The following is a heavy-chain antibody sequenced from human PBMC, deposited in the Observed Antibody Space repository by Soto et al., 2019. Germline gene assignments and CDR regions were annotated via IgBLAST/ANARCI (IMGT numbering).Heavy chain of an antibody. CDR2: IDPSDSYT. D-gene: IGHD3-22*01. CDR1: GYSFTSYW. CDR3: ARTIYGSSGYFVY. J-gene: IGHJ4*02. Sequence: HGESLKISCKGSGYSFTSYWISWVRQMPGKGLEWMGRIDPSDSYTNYSPSFQGHVTISADKSISTAYLQWSSLKASDTAMYYCARTIYGSSGYFVYWGQGTLVTVSS. V-gene: IGHV5-10-1*01.